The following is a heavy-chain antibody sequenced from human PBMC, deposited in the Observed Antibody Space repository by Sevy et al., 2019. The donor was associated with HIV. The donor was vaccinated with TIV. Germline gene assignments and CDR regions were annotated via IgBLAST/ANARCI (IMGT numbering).Heavy chain of an antibody. CDR1: GFTFSSYA. Sequence: GGSLRLSCAASGFTFSSYAMSWVRQAPGKGLEWVSAISGSGGSTYYADSVKGRFTISRDNSKNTLYLQRNSLRAEDTAVYYCAKGPPRVLMVYAIPPPDYWGQGTLVTVSS. V-gene: IGHV3-23*01. D-gene: IGHD2-8*01. CDR3: AKGPPRVLMVYAIPPPDY. J-gene: IGHJ4*02. CDR2: ISGSGGST.